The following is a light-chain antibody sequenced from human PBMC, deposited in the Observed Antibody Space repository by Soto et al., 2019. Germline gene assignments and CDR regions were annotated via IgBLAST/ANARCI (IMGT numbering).Light chain of an antibody. CDR2: QVT. V-gene: IGLV2-14*01. Sequence: QSLLTQPASVTGTHRQSITISCTGTSSDIGGYYYVSWYQHHPGKAPKLLIYQVTNRPSRNSNRFSGSKSGNTASLTISGRQADDEADYYCSSYSSSDIFYVFGTGTKVTVL. CDR1: SSDIGGYYY. J-gene: IGLJ1*01. CDR3: SSYSSSDIFYV.